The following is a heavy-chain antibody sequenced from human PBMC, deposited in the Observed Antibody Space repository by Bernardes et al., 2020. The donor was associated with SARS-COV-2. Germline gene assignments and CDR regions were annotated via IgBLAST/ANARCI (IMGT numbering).Heavy chain of an antibody. V-gene: IGHV3-66*02. CDR3: ARAEGDSSGYYYYYYGMDV. Sequence: GGSLRLLCAASGFTVSSTYMSWVRQAPGKGLEWVSVIYSGGSTYYADSVKGRFTISRDNSKNTLYLQMNSLRADDTAVYYCARAEGDSSGYYYYYYGMDVWGQGTTVTVSS. J-gene: IGHJ6*02. CDR2: IYSGGST. CDR1: GFTVSSTY. D-gene: IGHD3-22*01.